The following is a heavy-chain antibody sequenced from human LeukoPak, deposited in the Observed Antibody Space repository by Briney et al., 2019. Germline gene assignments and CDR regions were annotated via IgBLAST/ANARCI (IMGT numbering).Heavy chain of an antibody. CDR2: ISAYNGNT. J-gene: IGHJ3*02. CDR1: GYTFTSYG. V-gene: IGHV1-18*01. Sequence: ASVKVSCKASGYTFTSYGISWVRQAPGQGLEWMGWISAYNGNTNYAQKLQGRVTMTTDTSTSTAYMELRSLRSDDTAVYYCARDALGTTVVTGDDAFDIWGQGTMVTVSS. D-gene: IGHD4-23*01. CDR3: ARDALGTTVVTGDDAFDI.